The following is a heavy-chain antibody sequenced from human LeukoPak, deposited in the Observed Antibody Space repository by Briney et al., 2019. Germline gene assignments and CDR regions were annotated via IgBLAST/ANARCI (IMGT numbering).Heavy chain of an antibody. CDR3: AKDRDMVRGENYFDY. Sequence: PVGSLRLSCAASACTFSAYGMLCVRQAPRKGLESVAVISNDGSNKYYADSVKGRFTIFRDNSKNTLYLLMSSLGAGDTAVYYCAKDRDMVRGENYFDYWGQGTLVTVSS. CDR1: ACTFSAYG. D-gene: IGHD3-10*01. J-gene: IGHJ4*02. V-gene: IGHV3-30*18. CDR2: ISNDGSNK.